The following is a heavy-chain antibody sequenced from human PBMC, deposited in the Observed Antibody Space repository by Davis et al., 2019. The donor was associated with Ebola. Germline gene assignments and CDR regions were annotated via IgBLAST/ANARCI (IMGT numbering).Heavy chain of an antibody. D-gene: IGHD1-26*01. CDR1: GGSFSGYY. J-gene: IGHJ4*02. CDR3: ARGGSGSYKD. V-gene: IGHV4-34*01. Sequence: MPGGSLRLSCAVYGGSFSGYYWTWIRQPPGKGLEWIGEINHSGSTNYNPSLKSRVTISVDTSKNQFSLKLSSVTAADTAVYYCARGGSGSYKDWGQGTLVTVSS. CDR2: INHSGST.